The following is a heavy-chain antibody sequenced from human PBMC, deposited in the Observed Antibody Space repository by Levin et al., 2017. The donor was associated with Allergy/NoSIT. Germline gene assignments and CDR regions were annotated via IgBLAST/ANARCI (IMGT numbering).Heavy chain of an antibody. D-gene: IGHD5-18*01. Sequence: PSETLSLTCAVSGGSISSGGYSWSWIRQPPGTGLEWIGNIYLSGSTYYNPSLKSRVTISVDRSKNQFSLNLSSVTAADTAVYYCARVAGYSYGYYFDDWGQGTLVTVSS. J-gene: IGHJ4*02. CDR2: IYLSGST. V-gene: IGHV4-30-2*01. CDR3: ARVAGYSYGYYFDD. CDR1: GGSISSGGYS.